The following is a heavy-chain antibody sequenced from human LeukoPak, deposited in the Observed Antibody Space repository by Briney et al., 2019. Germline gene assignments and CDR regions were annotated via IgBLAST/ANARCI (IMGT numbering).Heavy chain of an antibody. Sequence: PGGSLRLSCAASGFTFSSYGMHWVRQAPGKGLEWVAVISYDGSNKYYADSVKGRFTISRDNSKNTLYLQMNSLRAEDTAVYYCAKEVAVLRYFDWLSTPYDYWGQGTLVTVSS. J-gene: IGHJ4*02. CDR2: ISYDGSNK. D-gene: IGHD3-9*01. CDR3: AKEVAVLRYFDWLSTPYDY. CDR1: GFTFSSYG. V-gene: IGHV3-30*18.